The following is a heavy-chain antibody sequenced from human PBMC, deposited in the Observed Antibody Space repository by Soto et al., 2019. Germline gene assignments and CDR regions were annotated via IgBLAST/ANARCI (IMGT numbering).Heavy chain of an antibody. Sequence: GASVKVSCXASGFTFTSSAVQWVRQARGQRLEWIGWIVVGSGNTNYAQKFQERVTITRDMSTSTAYMELSSLRSEDTAVYYCAADIEATVTFGLDYWGQGTLVTVSS. CDR2: IVVGSGNT. CDR3: AADIEATVTFGLDY. J-gene: IGHJ4*02. V-gene: IGHV1-58*01. D-gene: IGHD4-17*01. CDR1: GFTFTSSA.